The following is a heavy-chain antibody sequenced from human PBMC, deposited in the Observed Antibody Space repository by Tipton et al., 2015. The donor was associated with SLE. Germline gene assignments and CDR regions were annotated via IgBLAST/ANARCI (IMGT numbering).Heavy chain of an antibody. CDR2: INHSGSI. CDR3: ARGRSYYGMDV. Sequence: TLSLTCTVSGGSISSYYWSWIRQPAGKGLEWIGEINHSGSINKNPSLKSRLTISVDTSKNQFSLKLSSVTAADTAVYYCARGRSYYGMDVWGQGTTVTVSS. CDR1: GGSISSYY. J-gene: IGHJ6*02. V-gene: IGHV4-34*01.